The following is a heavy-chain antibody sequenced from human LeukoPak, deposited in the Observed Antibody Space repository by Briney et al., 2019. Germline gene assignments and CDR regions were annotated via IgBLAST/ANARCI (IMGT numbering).Heavy chain of an antibody. CDR1: RFTFSSYG. J-gene: IGHJ6*03. CDR3: AKDPHDYINYGDNDYFYYMDV. D-gene: IGHD4-11*01. V-gene: IGHV3-30*02. Sequence: PGGSLRLSCAEPRFTFSSYGMHRVRQAPGKGLEWVAFIRYDGSNKYYADSVKGRSTISRENSKNTLYLQMDSLRADDTAVYFCAKDPHDYINYGDNDYFYYMDVWGKGPTVTVSS. CDR2: IRYDGSNK.